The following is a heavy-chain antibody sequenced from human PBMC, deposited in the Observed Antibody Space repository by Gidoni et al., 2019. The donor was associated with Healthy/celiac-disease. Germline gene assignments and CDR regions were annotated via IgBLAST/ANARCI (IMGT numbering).Heavy chain of an antibody. Sequence: QVQLVQSGAEVKKPGASVKVSCKASGSPFPSYGISWVRQAPGQGLEWMGWISAYKGNTNYAQKLQGRVTMTTDKSTSTADMELRSLRSDDTAVYYCARDSWGHWGENHFDYWGQGTLVTVSS. CDR1: GSPFPSYG. D-gene: IGHD3-16*01. V-gene: IGHV1-18*01. J-gene: IGHJ4*02. CDR3: ARDSWGHWGENHFDY. CDR2: ISAYKGNT.